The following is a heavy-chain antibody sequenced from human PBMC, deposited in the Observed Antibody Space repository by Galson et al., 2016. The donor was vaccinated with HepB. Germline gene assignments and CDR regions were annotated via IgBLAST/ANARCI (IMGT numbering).Heavy chain of an antibody. V-gene: IGHV7-4-1*01. Sequence: SVKVSCKASGYTLTHYAINWVRQAPGKGLEWMGWIKTDSQNPTYAQGFTGPLVFSLDTSISTAYLQIYSLKAEDTAVYYCARDNYYYSMDVWGQGTTVTVSS. CDR3: ARDNYYYSMDV. CDR1: GYTLTHYA. CDR2: IKTDSQNP. J-gene: IGHJ6*02.